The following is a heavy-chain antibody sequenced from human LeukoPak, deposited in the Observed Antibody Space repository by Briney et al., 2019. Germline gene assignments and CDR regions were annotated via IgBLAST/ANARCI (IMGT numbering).Heavy chain of an antibody. Sequence: GGSLRLSCAASGFTFRSNWMSWVRQAPGKGLEWVANIKEDGSEKYYVDSLKGRFTISRDNAKDSLYLQMNSLRAEDTAVYYCAGDSGLRELPFLDYWGQGTLVTVSS. J-gene: IGHJ4*02. V-gene: IGHV3-7*01. CDR2: IKEDGSEK. CDR3: AGDSGLRELPFLDY. D-gene: IGHD1-26*01. CDR1: GFTFRSNW.